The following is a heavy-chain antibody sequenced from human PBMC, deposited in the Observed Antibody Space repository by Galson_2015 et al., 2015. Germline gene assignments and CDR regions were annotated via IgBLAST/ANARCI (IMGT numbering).Heavy chain of an antibody. CDR1: GGTFSSYA. Sequence: SVKVSCKASGGTFSSYAISWVRQAPGQGLEWMGGIIPIFGTANYAQKFQGRVTITADESTSTAYMELSSLRSEDTAVYYCARGTGIAVAGGFAFDIWGQGTMVTVSS. CDR2: IIPIFGTA. CDR3: ARGTGIAVAGGFAFDI. V-gene: IGHV1-69*13. J-gene: IGHJ3*02. D-gene: IGHD6-19*01.